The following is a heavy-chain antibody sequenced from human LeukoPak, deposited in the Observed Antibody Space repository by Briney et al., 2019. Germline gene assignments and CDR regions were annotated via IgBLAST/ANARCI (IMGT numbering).Heavy chain of an antibody. CDR2: IYYSGST. J-gene: IGHJ4*02. Sequence: SETLSLTCTVSGGSISSSSYYWGWIRQPPGKGLEWIGSIYYSGSTYYNPSLKSRVTISVDTSKNQFSLKLSSVTAADTAVYYCARQLSLHSSSYYFDYWGQGTLVTVSS. CDR3: ARQLSLHSSSYYFDY. V-gene: IGHV4-39*01. CDR1: GGSISSSSYY. D-gene: IGHD6-6*01.